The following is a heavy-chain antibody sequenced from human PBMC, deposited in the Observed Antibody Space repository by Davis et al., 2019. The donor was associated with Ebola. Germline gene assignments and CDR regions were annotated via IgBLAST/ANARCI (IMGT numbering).Heavy chain of an antibody. V-gene: IGHV3-33*01. CDR3: ARDYAAAAGPSDY. D-gene: IGHD6-13*01. J-gene: IGHJ4*02. CDR2: IWYDGNNK. Sequence: SLKISCAASGFTFSSHAMHWVRPAPGKGLEWVAIIWYDGNNKYYADSVKGRFTISRDNSKNTVYLQMNSLRGEDTAVYYCARDYAAAAGPSDYWGQGTLVTVSS. CDR1: GFTFSSHA.